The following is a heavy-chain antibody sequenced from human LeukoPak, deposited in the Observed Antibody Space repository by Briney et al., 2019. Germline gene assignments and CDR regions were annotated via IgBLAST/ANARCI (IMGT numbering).Heavy chain of an antibody. CDR2: VRGYNGDT. CDR1: GYTFTSYS. J-gene: IGHJ4*02. D-gene: IGHD6-13*01. Sequence: EASVKVSCKASGYTFTSYSISWVRQAPGQGLEWLGWVRGYNGDTSYAQKIQGRVSMTTDTSTTTAYMELRSLTSDDTAVYYCARDGSRKDSTLFDYWGQGTLVIVSS. V-gene: IGHV1-18*01. CDR3: ARDGSRKDSTLFDY.